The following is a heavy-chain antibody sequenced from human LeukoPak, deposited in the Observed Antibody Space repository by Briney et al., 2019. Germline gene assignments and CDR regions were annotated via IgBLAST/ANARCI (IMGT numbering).Heavy chain of an antibody. J-gene: IGHJ4*02. CDR3: ASDGRNYYDSGGAYYFDY. Sequence: PSQTLSLTCAVSGGSISSGGYSWSWIRQPPGKGLEWIGYIYHSGSTYYNPSLKSRVTISIDTAKNQFSLKLSSVTAADTAVYYCASDGRNYYDSGGAYYFDYWGQGTLVTVSS. CDR2: IYHSGST. D-gene: IGHD3-10*01. CDR1: GGSISSGGYS. V-gene: IGHV4-30-2*01.